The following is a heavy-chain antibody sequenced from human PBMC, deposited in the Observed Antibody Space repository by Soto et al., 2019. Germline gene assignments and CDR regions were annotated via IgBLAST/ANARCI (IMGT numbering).Heavy chain of an antibody. CDR1: GFTFSSYG. CDR3: AKDGWELLDTTEYYFDY. J-gene: IGHJ4*02. V-gene: IGHV3-30*18. CDR2: ISYDGSNK. D-gene: IGHD1-26*01. Sequence: GGSLRLSCAASGFTFSSYGMHWVRQAPGKGLEWVAVISYDGSNKYYADSVKGRFTISRDNSKNTLYLQMNSLRAEDTAVYYCAKDGWELLDTTEYYFDYWGQGTLVTVSS.